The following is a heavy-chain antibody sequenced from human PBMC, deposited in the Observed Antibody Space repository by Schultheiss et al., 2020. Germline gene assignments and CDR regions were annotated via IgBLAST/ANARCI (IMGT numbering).Heavy chain of an antibody. J-gene: IGHJ4*02. V-gene: IGHV3-23*01. CDR3: ARGYSYGYSPLFGY. D-gene: IGHD5-18*01. Sequence: GGSLRLSCAASGFTFRSYSMNWVRQAPGKGLEWVSSISGSGGGTYYADSVKGRFTISRDNSKNTLYLQMNSLRAEDTAVYYCARGYSYGYSPLFGYWGQGTLVTVSS. CDR2: ISGSGGGT. CDR1: GFTFRSYS.